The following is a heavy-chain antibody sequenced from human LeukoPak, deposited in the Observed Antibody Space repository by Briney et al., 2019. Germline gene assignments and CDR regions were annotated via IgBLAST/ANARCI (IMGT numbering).Heavy chain of an antibody. D-gene: IGHD1-7*01. CDR3: ARMNYVSSGWGAPFDY. Sequence: GGSLRLSCAASGFTFSNYTINWVRQAPGKGLEWVSYIRSGGTNTDYTGSVKGRFTISRDNAKNSLYLQMNSLRAEDTAVYYCARMNYVSSGWGAPFDYWGQGTLVTVSS. V-gene: IGHV3-48*04. CDR2: IRSGGTNT. J-gene: IGHJ4*02. CDR1: GFTFSNYT.